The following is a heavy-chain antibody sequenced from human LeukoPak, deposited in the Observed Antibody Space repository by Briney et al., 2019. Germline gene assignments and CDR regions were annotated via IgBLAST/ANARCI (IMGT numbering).Heavy chain of an antibody. V-gene: IGHV4-61*09. Sequence: SETLSLTCTVSGGSISSGNYYWSWIRQPAGKGLEWIGHIYTSENTNYNPSLKSRVTISVDTSKNQFSLKLSSVTAADTAVYYCAREKREGIAAAGIFDYWGQGTLVTVSS. D-gene: IGHD6-13*01. CDR2: IYTSENT. J-gene: IGHJ4*02. CDR3: AREKREGIAAAGIFDY. CDR1: GGSISSGNYY.